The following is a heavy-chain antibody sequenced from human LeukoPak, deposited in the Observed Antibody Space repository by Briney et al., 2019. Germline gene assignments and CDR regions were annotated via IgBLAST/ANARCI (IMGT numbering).Heavy chain of an antibody. Sequence: SETLTLTCIVSDDSIISNSYYWNWIRQPPGKGLEWVASLHYSGTPYYNPSLSRRISIFADTSKRQLSLKMTSVTASDTGVYYGTRGDDSDKLGNFLGQGALVTVSS. CDR1: DDSIISNSYY. CDR2: LHYSGTP. V-gene: IGHV4-39*01. J-gene: IGHJ4*02. CDR3: TRGDDSDKLGNF. D-gene: IGHD7-27*01.